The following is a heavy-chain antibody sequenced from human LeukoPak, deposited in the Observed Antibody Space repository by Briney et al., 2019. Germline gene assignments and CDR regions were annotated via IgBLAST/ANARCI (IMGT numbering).Heavy chain of an antibody. CDR3: ASGVGDGYNWFFDY. D-gene: IGHD5-24*01. Sequence: GASVKVSCKASGGTFSSYAISWVRQAPGQGLEWMGGIIPIFGTANYAQKFRGRVTITADESTSTAYMELSSLRSEDTAVYYCASGVGDGYNWFFDYWGQGTLVTVSS. CDR1: GGTFSSYA. V-gene: IGHV1-69*13. CDR2: IIPIFGTA. J-gene: IGHJ4*02.